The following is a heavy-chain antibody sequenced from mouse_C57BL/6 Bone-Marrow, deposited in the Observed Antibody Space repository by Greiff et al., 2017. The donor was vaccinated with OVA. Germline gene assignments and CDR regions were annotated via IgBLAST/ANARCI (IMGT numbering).Heavy chain of an antibody. CDR2: IYPGSGST. CDR1: GYTFTSYW. J-gene: IGHJ3*01. CDR3: ARAGWDPAWFAY. V-gene: IGHV1-55*01. Sequence: QVQLQQPGAELVKPGASVKMSCKASGYTFTSYWITWVKQRPGQGLEWIGDIYPGSGSTNYNEKFKSKATLTVDTSSSTVYMRLSSLTSEDSAVYYCARAGWDPAWFAYWGQGTLVTVSA. D-gene: IGHD4-1*01.